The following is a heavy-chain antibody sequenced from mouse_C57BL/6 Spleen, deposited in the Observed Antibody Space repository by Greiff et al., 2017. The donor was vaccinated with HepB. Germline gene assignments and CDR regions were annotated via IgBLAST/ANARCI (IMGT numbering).Heavy chain of an antibody. Sequence: VMLVESGAELVKPGASVKISCKASGYAFSSYWMNWVKQRPGKGLEWIGQIYPGDGDTNYNGKFKGKATLTADKSSSTAYMQLSSLTSEDSAVYFCARSGAGTRYFDVWGTGTTVTVSS. CDR3: ARSGAGTRYFDV. V-gene: IGHV1-80*01. J-gene: IGHJ1*03. D-gene: IGHD4-1*01. CDR1: GYAFSSYW. CDR2: IYPGDGDT.